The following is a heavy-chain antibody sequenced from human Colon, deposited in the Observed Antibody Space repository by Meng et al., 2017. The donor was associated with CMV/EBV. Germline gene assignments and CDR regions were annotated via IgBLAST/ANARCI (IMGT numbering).Heavy chain of an antibody. CDR3: ARLNGGNSGDWFDP. J-gene: IGHJ5*02. V-gene: IGHV1-18*04. CDR1: GFPFTSYS. D-gene: IGHD4-23*01. CDR2: ISAYNGNT. Sequence: ASVKVSCKASGFPFTSYSFTWVRQAPGQGLEWLGWISAYNGNTNYAQIVQGRVTMTTDPSPTTAYMELTNLRSDDTAVYYCARLNGGNSGDWFDPWGQGTLVTVSS.